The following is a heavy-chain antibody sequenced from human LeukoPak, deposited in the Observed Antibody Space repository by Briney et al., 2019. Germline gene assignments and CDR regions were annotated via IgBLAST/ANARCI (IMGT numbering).Heavy chain of an antibody. D-gene: IGHD3-22*01. V-gene: IGHV3-23*01. Sequence: GGSLRLSCAASGFIFSNYAMSWVRQAPGKGLEWVSGISGSGGSTYYADSVKGRFTISRDNSKDTLYLKMNSLRAEDTAVYYCAKSYHSDYYDSSGYYPFDYWGQGTLVTVSS. CDR3: AKSYHSDYYDSSGYYPFDY. J-gene: IGHJ4*02. CDR1: GFIFSNYA. CDR2: ISGSGGST.